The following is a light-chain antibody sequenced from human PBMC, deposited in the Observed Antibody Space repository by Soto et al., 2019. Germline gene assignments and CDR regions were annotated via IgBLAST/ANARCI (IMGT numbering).Light chain of an antibody. V-gene: IGLV2-14*01. CDR3: SSFTSTSTNYV. CDR1: SSDVGGYNH. CDR2: DVS. Sequence: HSVLTQPASVSGSPGQSITISCTGTSSDVGGYNHVSWYQQHPGKAPKLMVYDVSNRPSGVSNRFSGSKSGNTASLTISGLQPEDEADYYCSSFTSTSTNYVFGTGTKLTVL. J-gene: IGLJ1*01.